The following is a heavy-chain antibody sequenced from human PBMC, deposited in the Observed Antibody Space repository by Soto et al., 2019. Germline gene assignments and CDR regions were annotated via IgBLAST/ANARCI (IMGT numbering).Heavy chain of an antibody. CDR3: ARREYSSSGGFDY. J-gene: IGHJ4*02. CDR2: IYYSGST. V-gene: IGHV4-39*01. CDR1: GGSISSSSYY. D-gene: IGHD6-6*01. Sequence: PSLTCTVSGGSISSSSYYWGWIRQPPGKGLEWIGSIYYSGSTYYNPSLKSRVTISVDASKNQFSLKLSSVTAADTAVYYCARREYSSSGGFDYWGQGTLVTVSS.